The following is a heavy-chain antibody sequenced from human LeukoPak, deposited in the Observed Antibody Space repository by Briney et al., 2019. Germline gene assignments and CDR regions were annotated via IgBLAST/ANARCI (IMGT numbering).Heavy chain of an antibody. CDR1: GFTFSSYS. CDR2: IKPDGTTK. J-gene: IGHJ4*02. V-gene: IGHV3-7*03. D-gene: IGHD6-13*01. CDR3: ARSIPYGTTWYGRSDY. Sequence: GGSLRLSCAASGFTFSSYSMNWFRQAPGKGLEWVANIKPDGTTKFYVDSVKGRFTISRDNALNSLYLQMNSLRAEDTAIYYCARSIPYGTTWYGRSDYWGQGTLVTVSS.